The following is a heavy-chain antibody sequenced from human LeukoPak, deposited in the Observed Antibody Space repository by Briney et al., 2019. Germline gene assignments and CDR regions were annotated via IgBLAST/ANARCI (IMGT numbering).Heavy chain of an antibody. CDR2: IYPVGST. Sequence: SQTLSLTCAVSGGSISSGAYSWGWIRQPPGKALEWIGYIYPVGSTYYNSSLKSRVTMSIDRSKNQFSLRLSSVTAADTAMYYCASVGLTATTSYFDDWGQGFQVTVSS. CDR1: GGSISSGAYS. D-gene: IGHD1/OR15-1a*01. J-gene: IGHJ4*02. CDR3: ASVGLTATTSYFDD. V-gene: IGHV4-30-2*01.